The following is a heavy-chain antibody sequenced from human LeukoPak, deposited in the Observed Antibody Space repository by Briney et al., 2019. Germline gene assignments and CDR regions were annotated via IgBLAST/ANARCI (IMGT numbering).Heavy chain of an antibody. CDR3: ARFLWYYYGMDV. Sequence: PSETLSLTCTVSGDSISSNDYYWSWIRQPPGKGLEWIGYIYYSGSTYYNPSLKSRVTISVDTSKNQFSLKLSSVTAADTAVYYCARFLWYYYGMDVWGQGTTVTVSS. CDR2: IYYSGST. J-gene: IGHJ6*02. V-gene: IGHV4-30-4*01. CDR1: GDSISSNDYY.